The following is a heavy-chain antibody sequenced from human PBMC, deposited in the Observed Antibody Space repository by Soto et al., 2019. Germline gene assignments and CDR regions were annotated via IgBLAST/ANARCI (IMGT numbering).Heavy chain of an antibody. V-gene: IGHV1-8*02. D-gene: IGHD1-20*01. CDR1: GYTFTTYD. CDR3: ARASMYIWNDH. CDR2: VNPRSGNT. Sequence: QVQLVQSGAEVKRPGASVKVSCEASGYTFTTYDINWVRQASGQGLEWMGWVNPRSGNTVYAQKFHARVTMTRYTSLSTAYLELSSLKSDDPAIYYCARASMYIWNDHWGQGTLVTVSS. J-gene: IGHJ5*02.